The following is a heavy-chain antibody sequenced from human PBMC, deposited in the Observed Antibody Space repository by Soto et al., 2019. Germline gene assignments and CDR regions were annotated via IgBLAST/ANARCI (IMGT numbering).Heavy chain of an antibody. CDR2: IWYDGSNK. D-gene: IGHD6-19*01. CDR1: GVNFSSYG. J-gene: IGHJ3*02. Sequence: PGGSLRVSCAAAGVNFSSYGRHWVRQAPGKGLEWVAVIWYDGSNKYYADSVKGRFTISRDNSKNTLYLQMNSLRAEDTAVYYCASAVAGDYAFDIWGQGTMVTVSS. V-gene: IGHV3-33*01. CDR3: ASAVAGDYAFDI.